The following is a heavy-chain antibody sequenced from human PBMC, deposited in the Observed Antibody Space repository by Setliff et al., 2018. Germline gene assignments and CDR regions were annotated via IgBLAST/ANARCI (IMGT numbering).Heavy chain of an antibody. Sequence: PSETLSLTCTASGYPISRGFYWGWIRQSPGKGLEWIGSVYHSGSSYQNPSLRSRIAVSVDTSKNQFSLRLNSVTAADTAVYFCATDGPVLNGDYISWGQGTLVTVSS. D-gene: IGHD3-10*01. CDR2: VYHSGSS. CDR1: GYPISRGFY. V-gene: IGHV4-38-2*02. J-gene: IGHJ5*02. CDR3: ATDGPVLNGDYIS.